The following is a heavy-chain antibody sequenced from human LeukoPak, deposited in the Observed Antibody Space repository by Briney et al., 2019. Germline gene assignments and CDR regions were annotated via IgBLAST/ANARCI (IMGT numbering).Heavy chain of an antibody. Sequence: GSLRLSCAASGFTFSSYWMHWVRQAPGKGLVWVSRINSDGSSTSYADSVKGRFTISRDNAKNTLYLQMNSLRAEDTAVYYCASYGESMSYAFGIWGQGTMVTVSS. J-gene: IGHJ3*02. CDR2: INSDGSST. CDR3: ASYGESMSYAFGI. CDR1: GFTFSSYW. V-gene: IGHV3-74*01. D-gene: IGHD3-10*01.